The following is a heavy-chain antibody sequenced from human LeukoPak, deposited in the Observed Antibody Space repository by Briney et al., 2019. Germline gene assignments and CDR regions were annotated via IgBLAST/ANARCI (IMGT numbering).Heavy chain of an antibody. Sequence: SETLFLTCTVSGGSISSYCWSWIRQPPGKGLEWIGYIYYSGSTNYNPSLKSRVTISVGTSKNQFSLKLSSVTAADTAVYYCARGDSGYVSYYYHYGMDVWGQGTTVTVSS. V-gene: IGHV4-59*01. J-gene: IGHJ6*02. D-gene: IGHD5-12*01. CDR2: IYYSGST. CDR1: GGSISSYC. CDR3: ARGDSGYVSYYYHYGMDV.